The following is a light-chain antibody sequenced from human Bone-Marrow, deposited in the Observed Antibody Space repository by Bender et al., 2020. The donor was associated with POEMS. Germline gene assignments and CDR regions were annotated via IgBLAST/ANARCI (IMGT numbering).Light chain of an antibody. CDR2: KDS. Sequence: YELTQPPSVSVSPGQTARITCSGDVLPKQYAYWYQQKPGRAPVLVIYKDSERPSGIPDRFSGSSSGSTATLTISGVQADDEADYYCQSADSTSWVFGGGTKLTVL. CDR1: VLPKQY. CDR3: QSADSTSWV. V-gene: IGLV3-25*03. J-gene: IGLJ3*02.